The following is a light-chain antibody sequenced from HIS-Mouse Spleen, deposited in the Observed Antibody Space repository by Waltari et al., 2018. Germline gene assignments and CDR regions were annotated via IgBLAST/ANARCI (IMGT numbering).Light chain of an antibody. J-gene: IGLJ1*01. CDR1: SSDVGGYNY. CDR2: EVS. Sequence: QSALTQPPSASGSPGQSVTISCTGTSSDVGGYNYVSWYQQHPGKAPKLMMYEVSKRPARVHDGVSGSKSGNTASLTVSGLQAEDEADYYCSSYAGSNNYVFGTGTKVTVL. CDR3: SSYAGSNNYV. V-gene: IGLV2-8*01.